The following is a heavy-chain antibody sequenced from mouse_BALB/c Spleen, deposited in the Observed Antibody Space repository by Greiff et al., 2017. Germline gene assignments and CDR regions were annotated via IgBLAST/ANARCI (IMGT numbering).Heavy chain of an antibody. J-gene: IGHJ4*01. CDR3: ARGRVDY. CDR2: ISSGGST. Sequence: EVQGVESGGGLVKPGGSLKLSCAASGFTFSSYAMSWVRQTPEKRLEWVASISSGGSTYYPDSVKGRFTISRDNARNILYLQMSSLRSEDTAMYYCARGRVDYWGQGTSVTVSS. V-gene: IGHV5-6-5*01. CDR1: GFTFSSYA.